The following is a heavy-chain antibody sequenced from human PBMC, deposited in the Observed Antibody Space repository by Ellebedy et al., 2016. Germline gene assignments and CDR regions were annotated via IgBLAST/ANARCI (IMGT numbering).Heavy chain of an antibody. CDR2: INPISGGT. D-gene: IGHD3-3*01. CDR1: GYTFTGYY. CDR3: ARDYDFWSGYYAY. V-gene: IGHV1-2*02. J-gene: IGHJ4*02. Sequence: ASVKVSXKASGYTFTGYYMHWVRQAPGQGLEWMGWINPISGGTNYAQKFQGRVTMTRDTSISTAYMELSRLRSDDTAVYYCARDYDFWSGYYAYWGQGTLVTVSS.